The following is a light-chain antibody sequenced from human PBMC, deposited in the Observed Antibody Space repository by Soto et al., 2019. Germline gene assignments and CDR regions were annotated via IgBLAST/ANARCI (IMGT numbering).Light chain of an antibody. CDR1: QAVNTR. V-gene: IGKV3-11*01. CDR3: HQRQSWPRT. Sequence: EIVLTQSPATLSSFPVDRVTLSCMASQAVNTRLAWYQHKPGQAPRLLIYLTSNRAAGIPARFSGSGSETDFTLTISDVEPEDFAVYYCHQRQSWPRTFGQGTKVDIK. CDR2: LTS. J-gene: IGKJ1*01.